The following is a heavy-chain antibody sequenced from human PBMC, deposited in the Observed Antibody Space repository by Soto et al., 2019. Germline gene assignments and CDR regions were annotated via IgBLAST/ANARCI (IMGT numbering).Heavy chain of an antibody. J-gene: IGHJ6*02. CDR2: IIPIFGTA. Sequence: SVKVSCKASGRTFSSHAISWVRQAPGQGLAWMGGIIPIFGTANYAQKFQGRVTITADESTSTAYMELSSLRSEDTAVYYCARDLRYVDTAMVTVGYYGMDVWGQGTTVTVSS. CDR1: GRTFSSHA. V-gene: IGHV1-69*13. D-gene: IGHD5-18*01. CDR3: ARDLRYVDTAMVTVGYYGMDV.